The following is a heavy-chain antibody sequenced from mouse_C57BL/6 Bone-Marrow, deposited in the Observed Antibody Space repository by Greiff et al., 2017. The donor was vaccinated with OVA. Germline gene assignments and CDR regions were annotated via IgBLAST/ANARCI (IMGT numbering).Heavy chain of an antibody. D-gene: IGHD6-1*01. CDR2: IHPNSGST. Sequence: QVQLQQPGAELVKPGASVKLSCKASGYTFTSYWMHWVKQRPGQGLEWIGMIHPNSGSTNYNEKFKSKATLTVDKSSSTAYMQLSSLTYEDSAVYYCARTEPRDYFDYWGQGTTLTVSS. CDR3: ARTEPRDYFDY. CDR1: GYTFTSYW. V-gene: IGHV1-64*01. J-gene: IGHJ2*01.